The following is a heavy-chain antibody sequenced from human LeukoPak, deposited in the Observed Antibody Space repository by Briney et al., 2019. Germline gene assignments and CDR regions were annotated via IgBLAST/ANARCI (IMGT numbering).Heavy chain of an antibody. D-gene: IGHD3-22*01. Sequence: SGGSLRLSCAASGFTFSSYGMTWVRQAPGKGLEWVSAISGSGGSTYYADSVKGRFTISRDNSKNTLYLQMNSLRAEDTAVYYCAKDAAGIYYDTSGYYFDYWGQGTLVTVSS. CDR3: AKDAAGIYYDTSGYYFDY. J-gene: IGHJ4*02. CDR2: ISGSGGST. V-gene: IGHV3-23*01. CDR1: GFTFSSYG.